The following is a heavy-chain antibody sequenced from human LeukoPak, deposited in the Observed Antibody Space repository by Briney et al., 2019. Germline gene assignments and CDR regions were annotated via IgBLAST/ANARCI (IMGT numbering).Heavy chain of an antibody. CDR3: ARDRQQQLAFDY. CDR2: ISAYNGNT. J-gene: IGHJ4*02. CDR1: GYTFTSYG. V-gene: IGHV1-18*01. Sequence: ASVKVSCKASGYTFTSYGISWVRQAPGQGLAWMGWISAYNGNTNYAQKLQGRVTMTTDTSTSTAYMELRSLRSDDTAVYYCARDRQQQLAFDYWGQGTLVTVSS. D-gene: IGHD6-13*01.